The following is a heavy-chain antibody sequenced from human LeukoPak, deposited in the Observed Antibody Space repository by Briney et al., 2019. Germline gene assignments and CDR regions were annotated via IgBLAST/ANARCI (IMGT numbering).Heavy chain of an antibody. D-gene: IGHD1-26*01. CDR3: ATDGNFDL. V-gene: IGHV4-59*01. J-gene: IGHJ2*01. CDR1: GGSISSYY. Sequence: SETQSLTCTVSGGSISSYYWSWIRQPPGKGLEWIGYIYYSGSTNYNPSLKSRVTISVDTSKNQFSLKLSSVTAADTAVYYCATDGNFDLWGRGTLVTVSS. CDR2: IYYSGST.